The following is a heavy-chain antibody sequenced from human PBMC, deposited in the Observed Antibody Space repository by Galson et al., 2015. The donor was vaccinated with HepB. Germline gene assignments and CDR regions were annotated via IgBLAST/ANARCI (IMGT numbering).Heavy chain of an antibody. CDR3: AYGVDV. CDR2: TYYRSKWYK. CDR1: GDSVSSHSAV. J-gene: IGHJ6*02. V-gene: IGHV6-1*01. Sequence: CAISGDSVSSHSAVWNWIRQSPSRGLEWLGRTYYRSKWYKDYALFVKSRITINVDTSRNQISLQLNSMTPEDTAVYYCAYGVDVWGQGTTVTVSS.